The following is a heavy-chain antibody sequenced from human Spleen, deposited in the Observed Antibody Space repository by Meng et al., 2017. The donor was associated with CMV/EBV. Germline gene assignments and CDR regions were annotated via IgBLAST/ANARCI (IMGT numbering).Heavy chain of an antibody. CDR2: MNPNTGNR. V-gene: IGHV1-8*03. D-gene: IGHD7-27*01. Sequence: ASVKVSCKASGYAFASSDINWVRQAPGQGLEWMAWMNPNTGNRGFAQKFQGRVTLTKNTSISTAYMELSGLKSEDTAVYYCARGVLNGENWFDPWGQGTLVTVSS. CDR1: GYAFASSD. CDR3: ARGVLNGENWFDP. J-gene: IGHJ5*02.